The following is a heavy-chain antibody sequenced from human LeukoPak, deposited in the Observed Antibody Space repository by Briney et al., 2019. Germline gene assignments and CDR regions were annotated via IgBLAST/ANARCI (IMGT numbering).Heavy chain of an antibody. J-gene: IGHJ2*01. V-gene: IGHV3-23*01. CDR3: AKRGPGLRFLDDPKNWYFDL. Sequence: GASLRLSCAASGFTFSSYAMSWVRQAPGEGLEWVSAISGSGGSTYYADSVKGRFTISRDNSKNTLYLQMNSLRAEDTAVYYCAKRGPGLRFLDDPKNWYFDLWGRGTLVTVSS. CDR1: GFTFSSYA. D-gene: IGHD3-3*01. CDR2: ISGSGGST.